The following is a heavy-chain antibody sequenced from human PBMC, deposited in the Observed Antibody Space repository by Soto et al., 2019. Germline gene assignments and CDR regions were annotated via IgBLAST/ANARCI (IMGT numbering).Heavy chain of an antibody. D-gene: IGHD3-22*01. J-gene: IGHJ4*01. CDR2: IVVGSGNT. Sequence: SVKVSCKASGFTFTSSTVQWVRQARGQRLEWIGWIVVGSGNTIYAQKFQERVTITRGMSTSTAYMELSSLRSEDTAVYYCAAGDYYDSSRYYSYDWAQGTLVPVSA. V-gene: IGHV1-58*01. CDR1: GFTFTSST. CDR3: AAGDYYDSSRYYSYD.